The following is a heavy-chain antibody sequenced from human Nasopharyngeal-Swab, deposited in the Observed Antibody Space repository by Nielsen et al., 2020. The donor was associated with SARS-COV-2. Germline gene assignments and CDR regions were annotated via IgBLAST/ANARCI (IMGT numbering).Heavy chain of an antibody. J-gene: IGHJ4*02. CDR1: GYTFTSYY. CDR3: ARGGKSDSSDYPQYYFDY. V-gene: IGHV1-46*01. CDR2: INPSGGST. Sequence: ASVKVSCKASGYTFTSYYMHWVRQAPGQGLEWMGIINPSGGSTSYAQKFQGRVTMTRDTSTSTVYMELSSLRSEDTAVYYCARGGKSDSSDYPQYYFDYWGQGTLVTVSS. D-gene: IGHD3-22*01.